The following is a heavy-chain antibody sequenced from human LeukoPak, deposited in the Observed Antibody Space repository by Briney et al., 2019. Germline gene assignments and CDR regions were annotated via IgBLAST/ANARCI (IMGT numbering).Heavy chain of an antibody. V-gene: IGHV1-2*02. J-gene: IGHJ4*02. CDR1: GYTFTGYY. CDR2: INPNSGGT. CDR3: ARVDVVVICPLV. Sequence: ASVKVSCKASGYTFTGYYMHWVRQAPGQGLEWMGWINPNSGGTNYAQKFQGRVTMTRDTSISTAYMELSRLRSDDTAVYYCARVDVVVICPLVWGQGTLVTVSS. D-gene: IGHD2-21*01.